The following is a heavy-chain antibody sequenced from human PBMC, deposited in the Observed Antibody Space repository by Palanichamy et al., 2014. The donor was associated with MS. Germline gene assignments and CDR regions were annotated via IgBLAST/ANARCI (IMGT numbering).Heavy chain of an antibody. CDR1: GGSISSTSYY. Sequence: QLQLQESGPGLVKPSETLSLTCTVSGGSISSTSYYWGWIRQPPGKGLEWIGTVYYTGSTEYNPSLKSRVTISVDRSRNQFSLKLSSVTAADTAAYYCAIESRIAMAGVGDSYWGQGTLVTVSS. J-gene: IGHJ4*02. V-gene: IGHV4-39*01. D-gene: IGHD6-19*01. CDR2: VYYTGST. CDR3: AIESRIAMAGVGDSY.